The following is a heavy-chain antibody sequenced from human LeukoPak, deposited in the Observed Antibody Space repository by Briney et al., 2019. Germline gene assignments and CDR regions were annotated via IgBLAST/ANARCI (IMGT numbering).Heavy chain of an antibody. CDR2: IKQDGSEK. D-gene: IGHD3-22*01. CDR1: GFTFSTYG. V-gene: IGHV3-7*01. CDR3: ARDRYYYDSSGYSLYYYYYMDV. Sequence: GGSLRLSCAASGFTFSTYGMSWVRQAPGKGLEWVANIKQDGSEKYYVDSVKGRFTISRDNAKNSLYLQMNSLRAEDTAVYYCARDRYYYDSSGYSLYYYYYMDVWGKGTTVTVSS. J-gene: IGHJ6*03.